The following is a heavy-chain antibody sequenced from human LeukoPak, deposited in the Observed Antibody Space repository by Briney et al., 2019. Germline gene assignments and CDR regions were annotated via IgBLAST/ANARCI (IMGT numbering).Heavy chain of an antibody. CDR1: AGSFSVYY. D-gene: IGHD6-19*01. V-gene: IGHV4-34*01. CDR3: ASGSGWVLYGMDV. Sequence: SQTLSPTWAVHAGSFSVYYSSCISHLAGNLREWIGEINHSVSTNNNPSLKSRVTISVDTSKSQFSLKLSSVTAADTAVYYCASGSGWVLYGMDVWGKGTTVTVSS. J-gene: IGHJ6*04. CDR2: INHSVST.